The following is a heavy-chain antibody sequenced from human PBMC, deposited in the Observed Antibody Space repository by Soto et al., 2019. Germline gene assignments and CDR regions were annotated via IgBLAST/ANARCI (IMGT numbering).Heavy chain of an antibody. V-gene: IGHV3-30*18. CDR2: ISYDGSNK. Sequence: GGSLRLSCAASGFTFSSYGMHWVRQAPGKGLEWVAVISYDGSNKYYADSVKGRFTISRDNSKNTLYLQMNSLRAEDTAVYYCAKDLLTIFGVVIKMNYYYYGMDVWGQGTTVTVSS. CDR3: AKDLLTIFGVVIKMNYYYYGMDV. D-gene: IGHD3-3*01. CDR1: GFTFSSYG. J-gene: IGHJ6*02.